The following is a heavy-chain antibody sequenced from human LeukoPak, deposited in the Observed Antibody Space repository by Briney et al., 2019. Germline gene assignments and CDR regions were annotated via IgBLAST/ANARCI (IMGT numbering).Heavy chain of an antibody. D-gene: IGHD6-19*01. V-gene: IGHV3-30*02. CDR2: IRYDGSNK. J-gene: IGHJ3*02. CDR1: GFTFSSYG. CDR3: ARAVSRIAVATQGAFDI. Sequence: PGGSLRLSCAASGFTFSSYGMHWVRQAPGKGLEWVAFIRYDGSNKYYADSVKGRFTISRDNSKNTLYLQMNSLRSEDTAVYYCARAVSRIAVATQGAFDIWGQGTMVTVSS.